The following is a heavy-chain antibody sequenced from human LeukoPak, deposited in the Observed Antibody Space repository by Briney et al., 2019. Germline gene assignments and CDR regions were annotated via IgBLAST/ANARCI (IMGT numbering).Heavy chain of an antibody. J-gene: IGHJ4*02. CDR2: IYHSGST. Sequence: SGTLSLTCAVPGGSISSSNWWSWVRQPPGKGLEWIGEIYHSGSTNYNPSLKSRVTISVDKSKNQFSLKLSSVTAADTAAYYCAREYSSSWKYYFDYWGREPWSPSPQ. V-gene: IGHV4-4*02. CDR3: AREYSSSWKYYFDY. CDR1: GGSISSSNW. D-gene: IGHD6-13*01.